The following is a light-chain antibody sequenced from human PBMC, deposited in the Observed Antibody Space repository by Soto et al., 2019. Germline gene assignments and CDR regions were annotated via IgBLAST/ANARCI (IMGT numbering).Light chain of an antibody. CDR3: LSYTDTNTVI. J-gene: IGLJ2*01. CDR1: SSEIGDYDY. CDR2: DVT. V-gene: IGLV2-14*01. Sequence: QSVLTQPASVSGSPGQSLTISCTGTSSEIGDYDYVSWYQQHPGNAPKLVIFDVTDRPSGVSLRFSGSKSGNTASLTISGLQAEDEADYYFLSYTDTNTVIFGGGTKLTVL.